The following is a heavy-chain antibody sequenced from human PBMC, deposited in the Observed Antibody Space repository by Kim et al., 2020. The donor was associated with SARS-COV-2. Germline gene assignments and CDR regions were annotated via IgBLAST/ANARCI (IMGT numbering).Heavy chain of an antibody. J-gene: IGHJ6*02. Sequence: GGSLRLSCAASGFTFSSYSMNWVRQAPGKGLEWVSSISSSSSYIYYAYSVKGRFTISRDNAKNSLYLQMNSLRAEDTAVYYCARGNSSRWRYFTYYYGMDVWGQGTTVTVSS. CDR1: GFTFSSYS. CDR3: ARGNSSRWRYFTYYYGMDV. V-gene: IGHV3-21*01. CDR2: ISSSSSYI. D-gene: IGHD6-13*01.